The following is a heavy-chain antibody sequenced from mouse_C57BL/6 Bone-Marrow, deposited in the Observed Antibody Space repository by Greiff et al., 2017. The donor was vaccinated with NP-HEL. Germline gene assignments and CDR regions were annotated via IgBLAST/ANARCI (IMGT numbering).Heavy chain of an antibody. V-gene: IGHV5-9-1*02. D-gene: IGHD2-14*01. CDR1: GFTFSSYA. CDR2: ISSGGDYT. Sequence: EVKLMESGEGLVKPGGSLKLSCAASGFTFSSYAMSWVRQTPEKRLEWVAYISSGGDYTYYADTVKGRFTISRDNARNTLYLQMSSLKSEDTAMYYCRRDRVWIAYWGQGTLVTVSA. CDR3: RRDRVWIAY. J-gene: IGHJ3*01.